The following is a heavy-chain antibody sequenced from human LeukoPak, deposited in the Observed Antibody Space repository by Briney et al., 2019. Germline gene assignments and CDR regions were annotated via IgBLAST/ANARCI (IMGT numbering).Heavy chain of an antibody. CDR3: ARGGARSFDY. CDR2: ISYSGST. CDR1: GVSISSSSYY. D-gene: IGHD3-10*01. V-gene: IGHV4-39*07. J-gene: IGHJ4*02. Sequence: SETLSLTCTVSGVSISSSSYYWGWIRQPPGKGLEWIASISYSGSTYYNPSLKSRVTISVDTSKNQCSLKLSSVTAADTAVYYCARGGARSFDYWGQGTLVTVSS.